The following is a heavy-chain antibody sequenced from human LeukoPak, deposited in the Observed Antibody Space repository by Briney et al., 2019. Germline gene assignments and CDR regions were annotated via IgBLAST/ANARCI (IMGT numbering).Heavy chain of an antibody. Sequence: SETLSLTCTVSGGSISSHYWSWIRQPPGKGLEWIGYIYYSGSTNYNPSLKSRVTISVDTSKNQFSLKLSSVTAADTAVYYCARVIPGYSSSWYANYYYYYYMDVWGKGTTVTVSS. J-gene: IGHJ6*03. D-gene: IGHD6-13*01. CDR3: ARVIPGYSSSWYANYYYYYYMDV. CDR1: GGSISSHY. V-gene: IGHV4-59*11. CDR2: IYYSGST.